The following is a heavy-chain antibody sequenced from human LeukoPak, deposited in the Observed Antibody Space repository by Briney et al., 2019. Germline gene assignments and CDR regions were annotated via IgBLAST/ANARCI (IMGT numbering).Heavy chain of an antibody. Sequence: GGSLRLSCAASGFTFSSYGMHWVGQAPGKGLEGVAVIWYDGSNKYYADSVKGRFTISRDNSKNTLYLQMNSLRAEDTAVYYCAREKRGYSYGVVFDYWGQGTLVTVSS. CDR2: IWYDGSNK. D-gene: IGHD5-18*01. CDR1: GFTFSSYG. CDR3: AREKRGYSYGVVFDY. V-gene: IGHV3-33*01. J-gene: IGHJ4*02.